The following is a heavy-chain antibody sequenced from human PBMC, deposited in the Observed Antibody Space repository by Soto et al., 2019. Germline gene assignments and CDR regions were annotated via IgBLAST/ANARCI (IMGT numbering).Heavy chain of an antibody. Sequence: SETLSLTCTVSGVSITSYFWSWIRQTPGKGLDWIGSISFSGATYSNPSLKGRAALSVDTSENHLSLTLNSVTSADPAVYFCARDRREGNKRFFYSGGQET. D-gene: IGHD3-3*01. CDR3: ARDRREGNKRFFYS. CDR2: ISFSGAT. J-gene: IGHJ4*02. V-gene: IGHV4-59*01. CDR1: GVSITSYF.